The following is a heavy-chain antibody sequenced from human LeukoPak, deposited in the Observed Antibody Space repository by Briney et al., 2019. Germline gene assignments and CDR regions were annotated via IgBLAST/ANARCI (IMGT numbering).Heavy chain of an antibody. CDR1: GFTFSSYT. D-gene: IGHD7-27*01. CDR3: AKDGGLWVSAHWGDS. Sequence: GGSLRLSCAASGFTFSSYTMSWVRQAPGKGLEWVSTITTSDGNTYYADSVKGRFTVSRDNSKNTLYLQMNSLRAEDMAVYYCAKDGGLWVSAHWGDSWGRGTLVTVSS. CDR2: ITTSDGNT. V-gene: IGHV3-23*01. J-gene: IGHJ4*02.